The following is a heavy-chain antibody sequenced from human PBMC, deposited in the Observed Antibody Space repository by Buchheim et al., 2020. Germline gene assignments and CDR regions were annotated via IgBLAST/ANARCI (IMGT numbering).Heavy chain of an antibody. D-gene: IGHD3-16*02. J-gene: IGHJ4*02. CDR3: ARGYNYVRGSYRYFDY. V-gene: IGHV4-30-4*01. Sequence: QVQLQGSGPGLVKPSQTLSLTCTVSGASISTGDYYWSWIRQPPGKGLEWIGYIYYSGTTYYNPSLKSRVTISVDTSKNEFSLKLSSVTAADTAVYYCARGYNYVRGSYRYFDYWGQGTL. CDR1: GASISTGDYY. CDR2: IYYSGTT.